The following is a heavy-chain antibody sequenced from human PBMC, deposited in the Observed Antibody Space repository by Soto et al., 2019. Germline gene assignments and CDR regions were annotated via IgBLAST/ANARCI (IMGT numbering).Heavy chain of an antibody. CDR2: INASNGNT. Sequence: ASVKVSCKCSGYTFTSYAMHWVRQAPGQRLEWMGWINASNGNTKYSQKFQGRVTITRDTSASTAYMELSSLRSEDTAVYYCARGITLPIPLYYWRQVNLVTVSS. V-gene: IGHV1-3*01. CDR3: ARGITLPIPLYY. CDR1: GYTFTSYA. D-gene: IGHD1-20*01. J-gene: IGHJ4*02.